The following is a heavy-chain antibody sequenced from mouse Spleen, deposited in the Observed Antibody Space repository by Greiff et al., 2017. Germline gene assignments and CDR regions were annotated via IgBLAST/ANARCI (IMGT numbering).Heavy chain of an antibody. D-gene: IGHD1-1*02. V-gene: IGHV1-26*01. J-gene: IGHJ2*01. CDR1: GYTFTDYY. CDR3: ARFGGNYGLDY. Sequence: EVQLQQSGPELVKPGASVKISCKASGYTFTDYYMNWVKQSHGKSLEWIGDINPNNGGTSYNQKFKGKATLTVDKSSSTAYMELRSLTSEDSAVYYCARFGGNYGLDYWGQGTTLTVSS. CDR2: INPNNGGT.